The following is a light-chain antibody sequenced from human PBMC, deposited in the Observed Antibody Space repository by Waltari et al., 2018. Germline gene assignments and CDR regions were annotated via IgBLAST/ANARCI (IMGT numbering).Light chain of an antibody. CDR2: VNN. J-gene: IGLJ2*01. CDR1: SSNIGTNT. Sequence: QPVLTQPPSASATPGQKVVISCSGGSSNIGTNTINWYQKLPGSAPQLLIYVNNQRPSGVPDRFCGSKSGTSASLVVSGLQSDDEAEYYCAAWDDSLNGLVFGGGTKLTVL. V-gene: IGLV1-44*01. CDR3: AAWDDSLNGLV.